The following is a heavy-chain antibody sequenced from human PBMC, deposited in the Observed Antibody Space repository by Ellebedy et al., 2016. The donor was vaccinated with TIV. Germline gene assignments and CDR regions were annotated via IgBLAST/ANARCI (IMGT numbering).Heavy chain of an antibody. CDR3: ARTRDNYKYRHFDL. V-gene: IGHV3-11*06. J-gene: IGHJ2*01. Sequence: GESLKISCAASGFTFSDYYMSWIRQAPGKGLEWVSYISSSSSYTNYADSVKGRFTISRDNAKNSLFLQMNSLRAEDTAVYYCARTRDNYKYRHFDLWGRGTLVTVSS. CDR1: GFTFSDYY. CDR2: ISSSSSYT. D-gene: IGHD5-24*01.